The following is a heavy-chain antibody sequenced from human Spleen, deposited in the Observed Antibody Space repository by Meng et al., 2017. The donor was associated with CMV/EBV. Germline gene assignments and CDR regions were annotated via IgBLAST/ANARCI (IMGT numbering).Heavy chain of an antibody. CDR3: AKEFGPYNGFDM. D-gene: IGHD3-10*01. J-gene: IGHJ3*02. Sequence: GESLKISCAGSGFSFSAHAMTWVRQAPGKGLEWVSTISGSGDGTYYADSVKGRFAISRDNSKNTLYLQINSLRAEDTAVYYCAKEFGPYNGFDMWGQGTMVT. CDR2: ISGSGDGT. CDR1: GFSFSAHA. V-gene: IGHV3-23*01.